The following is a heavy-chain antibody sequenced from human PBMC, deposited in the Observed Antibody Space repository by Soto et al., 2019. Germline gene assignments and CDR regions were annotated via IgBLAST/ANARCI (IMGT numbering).Heavy chain of an antibody. Sequence: QVQLVQSGAEVKKPGSSVRVSCRTSGGTFKKYGFSWVRQAPGQGLEWMGGIIPTYGIANYGQIFQGRLTITADESTNIAYMDLTRLKGHHTAVYYCARDAGRTGLHLWGQGTQVTVSS. CDR1: GGTFKKYG. V-gene: IGHV1-69*12. J-gene: IGHJ5*02. CDR2: IIPTYGIA. CDR3: ARDAGRTGLHL. D-gene: IGHD3-9*01.